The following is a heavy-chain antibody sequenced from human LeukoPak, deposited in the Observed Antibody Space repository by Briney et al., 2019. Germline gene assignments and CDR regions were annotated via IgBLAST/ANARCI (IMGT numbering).Heavy chain of an antibody. CDR1: GGTFSSYA. J-gene: IGHJ6*02. V-gene: IGHV1-69*05. D-gene: IGHD3-10*01. Sequence: AVNVSCKASGGTFSSYAISWVRPAPGQGLAWMGGIIPIFGRGNKPQKFRGRATISTDESTSTAYIELSSLRSEDTAVYYCARVVPQYYYGSGSYYNVSYYYYGMDVWGQGTTVTVSS. CDR3: ARVVPQYYYGSGSYYNVSYYYYGMDV. CDR2: IIPIFGRG.